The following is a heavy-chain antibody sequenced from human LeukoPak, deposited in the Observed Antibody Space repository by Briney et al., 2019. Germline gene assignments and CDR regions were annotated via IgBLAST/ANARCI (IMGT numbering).Heavy chain of an antibody. Sequence: GGSLRLSCAASGFTFRSFWMHWVRQAPGKGLLWVSRINSDGTSTTYADSVKGRFTISRDNSKNTLYVQMSSLRAEDTALYYCARGRSYDILTGYWKGGAFDIWGQGTMVTVSS. CDR3: ARGRSYDILTGYWKGGAFDI. V-gene: IGHV3-74*01. CDR2: INSDGTST. D-gene: IGHD3-9*01. J-gene: IGHJ3*02. CDR1: GFTFRSFW.